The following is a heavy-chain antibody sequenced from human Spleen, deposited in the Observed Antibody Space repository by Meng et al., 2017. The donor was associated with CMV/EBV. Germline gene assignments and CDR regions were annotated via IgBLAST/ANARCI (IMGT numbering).Heavy chain of an antibody. V-gene: IGHV1-8*01. J-gene: IGHJ6*02. Sequence: ASVKVSCKASGYTFTSYDINWVRQATGQGLEWMGWMNPNSGNTGYAQKFQGRVTMTRNTSISTAYMELSSLRSEDTAVYYCAREGDFGVVIDSYYYGMDVWGQGTTVTVSS. D-gene: IGHD3-3*01. CDR2: MNPNSGNT. CDR1: GYTFTSYD. CDR3: AREGDFGVVIDSYYYGMDV.